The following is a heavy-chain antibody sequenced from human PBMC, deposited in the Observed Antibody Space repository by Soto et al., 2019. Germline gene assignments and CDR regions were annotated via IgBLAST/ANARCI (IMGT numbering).Heavy chain of an antibody. Sequence: PGGSVRLSCAASGFTFSSYAMHWVRQAPGKGLEWVAVISYDGRNKYYADSVKGRFTISRDNSKNTLYLQMNSLRAEDTAVYYCARPYSSGWYGDLDPWGQGTLVTVSS. CDR1: GFTFSSYA. CDR3: ARPYSSGWYGDLDP. CDR2: ISYDGRNK. J-gene: IGHJ5*02. D-gene: IGHD6-13*01. V-gene: IGHV3-30*04.